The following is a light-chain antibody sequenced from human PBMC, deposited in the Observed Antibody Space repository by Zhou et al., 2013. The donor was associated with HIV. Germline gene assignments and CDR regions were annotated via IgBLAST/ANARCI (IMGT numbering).Light chain of an antibody. J-gene: IGKJ1*01. Sequence: DIQMTQSPSSVSASVGDRVTITCRASQDISNWLAWYQQQPGEAPELLIYLASSLHSGVPSRFSGSGSGTEFTLTISSLQPEDFATYFCLQHNSLPQTFGQGTKVEIK. V-gene: IGKV1-12*01. CDR2: LAS. CDR3: LQHNSLPQT. CDR1: QDISNW.